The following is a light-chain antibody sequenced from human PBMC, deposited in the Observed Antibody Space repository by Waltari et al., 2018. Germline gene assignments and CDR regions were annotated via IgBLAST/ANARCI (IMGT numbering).Light chain of an antibody. CDR1: DSNLPGKR. V-gene: IGLV1-44*01. CDR2: TNN. J-gene: IGLJ3*02. CDR3: AAWDDSRNGWV. Sequence: QSVLTQPPSASGPPGQTVTLSCSGVDSNLPGKRVTVYQKYQGAAPKLLILTNNQRPSGVPDRFSGSKSGTSASLAISGLQSEDESDYFCAAWDDSRNGWVLGEGTRVAVL.